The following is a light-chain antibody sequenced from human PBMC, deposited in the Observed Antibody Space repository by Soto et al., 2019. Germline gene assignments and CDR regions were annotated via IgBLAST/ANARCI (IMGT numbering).Light chain of an antibody. J-gene: IGKJ2*01. CDR1: QSINIW. CDR2: DAS. CDR3: QEYNTDSYT. Sequence: DIQITQSPSTLSASVGDRVTNTCRASQSINIWLAWYQQKAGKAPKLLIYDASTLENRVPLRFSGSGSGTEFTLTISGLHPDEFATYYCQEYNTDSYTFSQGTKLEIK. V-gene: IGKV1-5*01.